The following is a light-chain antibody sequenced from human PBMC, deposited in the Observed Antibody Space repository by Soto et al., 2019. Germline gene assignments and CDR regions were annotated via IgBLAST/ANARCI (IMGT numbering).Light chain of an antibody. CDR1: QSVSSW. V-gene: IGKV1-5*01. CDR3: QQYISFPKT. Sequence: DIQMTQSPPTLPAFVGDTVTITCRASQSVSSWLAWYQQKPGTAPNLLIYDASSLASGVPSRFSGSGSGTKFTLTIRSLQPDDFANYYCQQYISFPKTFGQGTKVEMK. CDR2: DAS. J-gene: IGKJ1*01.